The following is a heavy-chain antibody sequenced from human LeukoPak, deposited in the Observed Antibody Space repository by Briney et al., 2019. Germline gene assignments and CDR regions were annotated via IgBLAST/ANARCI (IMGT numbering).Heavy chain of an antibody. J-gene: IGHJ6*02. CDR1: GLTFSNAW. Sequence: GGSLRLSCAVSGLTFSNAWMNWVRQAPGKGLEWVSAISGSGGSTYYADSVKGRFTISRDNSKNTLYLQMNSLRAEDTAVYYCAKDTPPDMGVTTFHYYGMDVWGQGPRSPSP. D-gene: IGHD4-17*01. CDR2: ISGSGGST. V-gene: IGHV3-23*01. CDR3: AKDTPPDMGVTTFHYYGMDV.